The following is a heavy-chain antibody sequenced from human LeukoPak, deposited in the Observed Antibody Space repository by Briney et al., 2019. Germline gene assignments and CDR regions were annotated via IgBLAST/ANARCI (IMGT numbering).Heavy chain of an antibody. J-gene: IGHJ4*02. V-gene: IGHV4-38-2*01. CDR3: ARSKSSSWYFGY. Sequence: SETLSLTCAVSGYSISSGYYWGWSRQPPGKGLEWIGSIYHSGSTYYNPSLMRRVTISVDTSKNQFSLRLSSVTAADTAVYYCARSKSSSWYFGYWGQGTLVPVSS. D-gene: IGHD6-13*01. CDR2: IYHSGST. CDR1: GYSISSGYY.